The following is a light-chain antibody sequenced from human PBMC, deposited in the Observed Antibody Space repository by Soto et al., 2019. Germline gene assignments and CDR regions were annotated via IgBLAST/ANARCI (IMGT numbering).Light chain of an antibody. CDR3: SSYTSSSTVV. CDR1: SSDVGGYNY. Sequence: QSALTQPASVPGSPGQSITISCTGTSSDVGGYNYVSWYQQHAGKAPKLMIYDVSNRPSGVSNRFSGSKSGNTASLTISGLQAEDEADYYCSSYTSSSTVVFGGGTKLTVL. V-gene: IGLV2-14*01. CDR2: DVS. J-gene: IGLJ2*01.